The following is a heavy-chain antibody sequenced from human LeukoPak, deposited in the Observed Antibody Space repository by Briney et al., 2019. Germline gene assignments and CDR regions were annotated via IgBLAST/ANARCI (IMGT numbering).Heavy chain of an antibody. D-gene: IGHD2/OR15-2a*01. CDR1: GFTFSSYW. Sequence: GGSLRLSCAASGFTFSSYWVTWVRQAPGIGLQWVANINQDGSEKYYVDSVKGRFTISRDNAKNSLYLQMSSLRAGDSALYYCARHSMYTFDYWGQGTLVTVSS. J-gene: IGHJ4*02. CDR2: INQDGSEK. V-gene: IGHV3-7*05. CDR3: ARHSMYTFDY.